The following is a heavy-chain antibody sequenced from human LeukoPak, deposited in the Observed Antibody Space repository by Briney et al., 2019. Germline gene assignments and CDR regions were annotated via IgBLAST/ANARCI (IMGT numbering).Heavy chain of an antibody. V-gene: IGHV4-59*01. Sequence: PSQTLSLTCSVSGDFTSNFYWSWIRHSPGKGLDLIGYVSQSGATYYNPFFKSRVSMSVDTSSNHYSLRLTAVTSADTAVYYCARLNYFGRRYFDIWGRGTLLTVSS. J-gene: IGHJ2*01. CDR3: ARLNYFGRRYFDI. D-gene: IGHD3-10*01. CDR1: GDFTSNFY. CDR2: VSQSGAT.